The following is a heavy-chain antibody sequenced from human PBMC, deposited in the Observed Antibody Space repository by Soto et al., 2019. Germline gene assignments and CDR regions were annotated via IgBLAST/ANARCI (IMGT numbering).Heavy chain of an antibody. D-gene: IGHD3-10*01. Sequence: GGSLRPSCVASGITFSTYEVNWVRQAPGKGLEWVSYISSSGRTKYYADSVKGRFTISRDDAKNSVYLQMNSLRAEDAALYYCTRELISAYYFDYWGQGTLVTVSS. CDR3: TRELISAYYFDY. CDR2: ISSSGRTK. J-gene: IGHJ4*01. CDR1: GITFSTYE. V-gene: IGHV3-48*03.